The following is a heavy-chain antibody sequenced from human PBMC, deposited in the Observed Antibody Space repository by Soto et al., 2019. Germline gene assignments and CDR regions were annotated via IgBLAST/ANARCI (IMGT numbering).Heavy chain of an antibody. CDR3: ARVTSCCSGMDV. CDR2: IYSGGFT. Sequence: RRLSSAASGLTVSSSYMSWVRQAPGKGLEWVSVIYSGGFTLSADSVKGRFTISRDNSKNTLFLQMNSLRVEDTAVYYCARVTSCCSGMDVWGQGTTVTVSS. V-gene: IGHV3-53*01. CDR1: GLTVSSSY. J-gene: IGHJ6*02. D-gene: IGHD2-2*01.